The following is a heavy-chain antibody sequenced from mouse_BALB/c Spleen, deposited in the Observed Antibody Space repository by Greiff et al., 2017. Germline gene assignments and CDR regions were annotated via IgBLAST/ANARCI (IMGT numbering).Heavy chain of an antibody. CDR3: ARLPGFGYAMDY. CDR2: IWSGGST. V-gene: IGHV2-2*02. J-gene: IGHJ4*01. CDR1: GFSLTSYG. D-gene: IGHD5-5*01. Sequence: VQRVESGPGLVQPSQSLSITCTVSGFSLTSYGVHWVRQSPGKGLEWLGVIWSGGSTDYNAAFISRLSISKDNSKSQVFFKMNSLQANDTAIYYCARLPGFGYAMDYWGQGTSVTVSS.